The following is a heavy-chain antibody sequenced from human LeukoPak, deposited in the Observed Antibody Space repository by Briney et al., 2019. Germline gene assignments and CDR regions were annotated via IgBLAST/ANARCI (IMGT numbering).Heavy chain of an antibody. V-gene: IGHV3-30-3*01. J-gene: IGHJ4*02. D-gene: IGHD1-26*01. CDR1: GFTFSSYA. Sequence: PGGSLRLSCAASGFTFSSYATHWVRQAPGKGLEWVAVISYDGSNKYYADSVKGRFTISRDNSKNTLYLQMNSLRAEDTAVYYCASLTRGSFDYWGQGTLVTVSS. CDR2: ISYDGSNK. CDR3: ASLTRGSFDY.